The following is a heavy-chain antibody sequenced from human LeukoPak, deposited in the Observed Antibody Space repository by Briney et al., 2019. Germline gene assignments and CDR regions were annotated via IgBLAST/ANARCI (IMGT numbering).Heavy chain of an antibody. CDR1: GHTFTSYG. CDR3: ASVRRDRPYSSSFDY. CDR2: ISAYNGNT. J-gene: IGHJ4*02. Sequence: ASVKVSCKASGHTFTSYGISWVRQAPGQGLEWMGWISAYNGNTNYAQKLQGRVTMTTDTSTSTAYMELRSLRSDDTAVYYCASVRRDRPYSSSFDYWGQGTLVTVSS. V-gene: IGHV1-18*01. D-gene: IGHD6-13*01.